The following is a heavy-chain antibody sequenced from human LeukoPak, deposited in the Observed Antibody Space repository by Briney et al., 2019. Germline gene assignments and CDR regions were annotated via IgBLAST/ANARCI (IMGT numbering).Heavy chain of an antibody. CDR3: ARVRVDDYGDYFDY. CDR1: GGSFSCYY. D-gene: IGHD4-17*01. J-gene: IGHJ4*02. V-gene: IGHV4-34*01. CDR2: INHSGST. Sequence: SETLSLTCAVYGGSFSCYYWSWIRQPPGKGLEWIGEINHSGSTNYNPSLKSRVTISVDTSKNQFSLKLSSVTAADTAVYYCARVRVDDYGDYFDYWGQGTLVTVSS.